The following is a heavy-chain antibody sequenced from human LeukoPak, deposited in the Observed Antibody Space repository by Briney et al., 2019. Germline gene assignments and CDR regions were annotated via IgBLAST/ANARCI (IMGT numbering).Heavy chain of an antibody. Sequence: PGGSLRLSCAASGFTVSSNYMSWVRQAPGKGLEWVSDIYSGGSTYYADSVKGRFTISRDNSKNTLYLQMNSLRAEDTAVYYCARAIAVAGTSWFDPWGQGTLVTVSS. CDR3: ARAIAVAGTSWFDP. CDR1: GFTVSSNY. CDR2: IYSGGST. D-gene: IGHD6-19*01. J-gene: IGHJ5*02. V-gene: IGHV3-53*01.